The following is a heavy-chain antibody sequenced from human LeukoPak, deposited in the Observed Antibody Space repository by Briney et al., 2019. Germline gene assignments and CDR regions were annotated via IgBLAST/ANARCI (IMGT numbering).Heavy chain of an antibody. CDR3: XKGXSNHY. CDR2: INQDGSEN. J-gene: IGHJ4*02. V-gene: IGHV3-7*01. CDR1: GFTFSDFW. Sequence: KAGGSLRLSCAASGFTFSDFWMGWVRQAPGKGLEWVANINQDGSENYYVDSVKGRFTISRDNAKNSLYLQMNSLRAEDTAVYYXXKGXSNHYWXQGTLVTVST. D-gene: IGHD3-16*01.